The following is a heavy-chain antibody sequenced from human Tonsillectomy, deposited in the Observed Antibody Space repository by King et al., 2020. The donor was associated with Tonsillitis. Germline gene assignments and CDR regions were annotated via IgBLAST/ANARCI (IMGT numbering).Heavy chain of an antibody. CDR3: ARDCDFWSGYYLYYGMDV. CDR1: GGSISSYY. CDR2: IYTSGST. V-gene: IGHV4-4*07. J-gene: IGHJ6*02. D-gene: IGHD3-3*01. Sequence: QLQESGPGLVKPSETLSLTCTVSGGSISSYYWSWIRQPAGKGLEWIGRIYTSGSTNYNPSLKSRDTMYVDTSKNQFSLKLGSVTAADTAVYYCARDCDFWSGYYLYYGMDVWGQGTTVTVSS.